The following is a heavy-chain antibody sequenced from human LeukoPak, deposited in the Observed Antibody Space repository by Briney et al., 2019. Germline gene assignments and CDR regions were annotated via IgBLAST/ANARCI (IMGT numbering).Heavy chain of an antibody. CDR2: FHNSGTS. CDR3: TRGAGWLIDY. CDR1: DDSISDYY. J-gene: IGHJ4*02. Sequence: SETLSLTCTVSDDSISDYYRGWIRQPPGKGLEWIGYFHNSGTSTYNPSLKSRVTISADTSKNQFSLKLNSLTTADMAVYYCTRGAGWLIDYWGQGILVTVSS. D-gene: IGHD3-16*01. V-gene: IGHV4-59*01.